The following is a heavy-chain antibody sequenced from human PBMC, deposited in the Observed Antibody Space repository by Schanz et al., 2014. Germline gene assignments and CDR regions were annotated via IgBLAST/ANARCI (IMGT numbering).Heavy chain of an antibody. CDR2: TNPNGGA. V-gene: IGHV1-2*02. Sequence: QGKRVKGGEEEKEPGAEVQVHWKEGEYTKNAYYMHCLRQAPGQGLEWMGVTNPNGGAEFAQKFQGRISMTRDTSTTTFYMELSSLTSDDTAVYFCARDVGRPGHFWYFDLWGQGTLVTVSS. CDR3: ARDVGRPGHFWYFDL. D-gene: IGHD1-1*01. J-gene: IGHJ2*01. CDR1: EYTKNAYY.